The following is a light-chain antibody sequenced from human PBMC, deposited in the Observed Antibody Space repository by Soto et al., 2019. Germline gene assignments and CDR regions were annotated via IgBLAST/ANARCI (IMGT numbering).Light chain of an antibody. J-gene: IGKJ1*01. CDR3: QQRSNWPT. V-gene: IGKV3-11*01. CDR2: DAS. Sequence: EIVMTQSPGTLSLSPGERATIYCRASQSVSSNLAWYQQKPGQAPRILIYDASNRATGIPARFSGSGSGTDFTLTISSLEPEYFAVYYCQQRSNWPTLGQGTKVDIK. CDR1: QSVSSN.